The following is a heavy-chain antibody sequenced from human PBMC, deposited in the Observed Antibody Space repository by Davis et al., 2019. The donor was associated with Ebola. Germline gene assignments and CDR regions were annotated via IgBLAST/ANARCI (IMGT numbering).Heavy chain of an antibody. J-gene: IGHJ6*02. CDR3: ARVWSGLYYYGMDV. CDR2: ISAYNGNT. V-gene: IGHV1-18*01. D-gene: IGHD3-3*01. Sequence: AASVKVSCKASGYTFTSYGISWVRQAPGQGLEWMGWISAYNGNTNYAQKLQGRVTMTRDTSISTAYMELSRLRSDDTAVYYCARVWSGLYYYGMDVWGQGTTVTVSS. CDR1: GYTFTSYG.